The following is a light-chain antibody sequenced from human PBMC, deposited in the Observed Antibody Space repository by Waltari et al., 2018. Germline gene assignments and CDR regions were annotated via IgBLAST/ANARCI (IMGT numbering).Light chain of an antibody. CDR1: QGITNY. CDR3: QQFHTFT. CDR2: AAS. V-gene: IGKV1-9*01. J-gene: IGKJ3*01. Sequence: QLTQXPXXXSASXXXRVSIACRASQGITNYLAWYQQKPGKAPKLLIYAASTLQSGVPARFSGSGSGTDFTLTISSLQPEDFATYYCQQFHTFTFGPGTKVDIK.